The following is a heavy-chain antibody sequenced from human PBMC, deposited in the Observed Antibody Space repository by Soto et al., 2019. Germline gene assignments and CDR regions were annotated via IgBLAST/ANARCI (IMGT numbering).Heavy chain of an antibody. V-gene: IGHV4-39*01. Sequence: QLQLQESGPGLVKPSETLSLTCTVSGGSISSSDFYWGWLRQTPGKGLEFIGSMYYSGTTYYNPSLKNRVTIYVDTTKNQFTLKLISVTAADTAVYYCAVVDSTGNWFDPWGEGALVTVSS. J-gene: IGHJ5*02. CDR1: GGSISSSDFY. CDR2: MYYSGTT. CDR3: AVVDSTGNWFDP. D-gene: IGHD6-25*01.